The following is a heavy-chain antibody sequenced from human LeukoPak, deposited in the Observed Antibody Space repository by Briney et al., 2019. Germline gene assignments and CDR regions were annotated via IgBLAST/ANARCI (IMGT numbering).Heavy chain of an antibody. CDR1: GGTFSSYA. J-gene: IGHJ6*02. Sequence: ASVKVSCKASGGTFSSYAISWVRQAPGQGLEWMGGIIPILGIANYAQKFQGRVTITADKSTSTAYMELSSLRSEDTAVYYCATAFQTGIQLWKRDYGMDVWGQGTTVTVSS. D-gene: IGHD5-18*01. CDR3: ATAFQTGIQLWKRDYGMDV. CDR2: IIPILGIA. V-gene: IGHV1-69*10.